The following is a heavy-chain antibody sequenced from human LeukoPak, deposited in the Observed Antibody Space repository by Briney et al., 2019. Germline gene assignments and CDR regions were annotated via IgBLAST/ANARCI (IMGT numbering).Heavy chain of an antibody. CDR2: ISSSSSYI. CDR1: GFTFSSYS. Sequence: PGGSLRLSCAASGFTFSSYSMNWVRQAPGKGLEWVSSISSSSSYIYYADSVKGRFTISRDNAKNSLYLQMNSLRAEDTAVYYCARDQTTTVETQFFDYWAREPWSPSPQ. D-gene: IGHD4-23*01. J-gene: IGHJ4*02. V-gene: IGHV3-21*01. CDR3: ARDQTTTVETQFFDY.